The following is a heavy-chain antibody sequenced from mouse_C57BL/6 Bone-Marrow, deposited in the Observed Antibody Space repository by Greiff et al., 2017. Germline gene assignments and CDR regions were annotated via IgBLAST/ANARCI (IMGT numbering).Heavy chain of an antibody. V-gene: IGHV1-7*01. CDR3: ASGRELRRDYYAMDD. J-gene: IGHJ4*01. D-gene: IGHD1-2*01. CDR2: INPSSGYT. CDR1: GYTFTSYW. Sequence: QVQLKQSGAELAKPGASVKLSCKASGYTFTSYWMHWVKQRPGQGLEWIGYINPSSGYTKYNQKFKDKATLTADKSSSTAYMQLSSLTYEDSAVYYCASGRELRRDYYAMDDWGQGTSVTVSS.